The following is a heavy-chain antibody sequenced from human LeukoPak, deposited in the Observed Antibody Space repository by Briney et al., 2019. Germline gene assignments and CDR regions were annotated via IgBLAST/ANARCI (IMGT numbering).Heavy chain of an antibody. Sequence: RXXXAASGFTFNNYAMSWVRQAPGKGLEXXXXXXXXGRSAYYADSVKGRFTISRDNSKNSLFLQMNGLRVEDTALYYCSKWGDYDVLTGYYDSDFWGQGTLVTVSA. J-gene: IGHJ4*02. CDR2: XXXXGRSA. CDR3: SKWGDYDVLTGYYDSDF. V-gene: IGHV3-23*01. D-gene: IGHD3-9*01. CDR1: GFTFNNYA.